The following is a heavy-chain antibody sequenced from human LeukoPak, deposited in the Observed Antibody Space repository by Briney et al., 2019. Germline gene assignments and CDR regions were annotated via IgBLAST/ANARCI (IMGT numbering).Heavy chain of an antibody. V-gene: IGHV1-69*13. J-gene: IGHJ6*03. Sequence: ASVKVSCKASGGTFSSYGISWVRQAPGQGLEWMGGIIPIFGTANYAQKFQGRVTITADESTSTAYMELSSLRSEDTAVYYCASDIVVVPAAIMGYYYYYMDVWGKGTTVTVSS. D-gene: IGHD2-2*02. CDR2: IIPIFGTA. CDR3: ASDIVVVPAAIMGYYYYYMDV. CDR1: GGTFSSYG.